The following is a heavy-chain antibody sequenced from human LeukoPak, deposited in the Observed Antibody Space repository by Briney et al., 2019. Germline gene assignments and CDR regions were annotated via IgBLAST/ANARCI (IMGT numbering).Heavy chain of an antibody. CDR3: ARGGDIAVVPAAMVGP. V-gene: IGHV1-8*01. CDR2: MNTNSGNT. J-gene: IGHJ5*02. CDR1: GYAFTSYD. Sequence: ASVKVSCKASGYAFTSYDINWVRQATGQGLEWMGWMNTNSGNTGHAQKFQGRLTMTRDTSTDTAYMELGSLRSEDTAVYYCARGGDIAVVPAAMVGPWGQGTLVTVSS. D-gene: IGHD2-2*01.